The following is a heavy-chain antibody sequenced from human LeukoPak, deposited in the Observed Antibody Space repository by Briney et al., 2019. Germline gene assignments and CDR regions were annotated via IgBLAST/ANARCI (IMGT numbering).Heavy chain of an antibody. D-gene: IGHD6-19*01. CDR3: ARVLAVAGPNYFDP. V-gene: IGHV1-2*02. Sequence: ASVKVSCKASGYTFSGYYMHWVRQAPGQGLEWMGWINPNSGGTNYAQKFQGRVTMTRDTSISTVYMELSRLRSDDTAVYYCARVLAVAGPNYFDPWGPGTLVTVSS. J-gene: IGHJ5*02. CDR2: INPNSGGT. CDR1: GYTFSGYY.